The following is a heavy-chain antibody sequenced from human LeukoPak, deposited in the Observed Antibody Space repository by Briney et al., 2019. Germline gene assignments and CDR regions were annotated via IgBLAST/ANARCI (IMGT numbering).Heavy chain of an antibody. CDR2: ISGSGGST. CDR1: GFTFSSYA. V-gene: IGHV3-23*01. Sequence: GGSLRLSCAASGFTFSSYAMSWVRQAPGKGLEWVSAISGSGGSTHYADSVKGRFTISRGNSKNTLHLQMNSLRAEVTAVYYCAKGYYGSGSSHFDYWGQGTLVTVSS. J-gene: IGHJ4*02. CDR3: AKGYYGSGSSHFDY. D-gene: IGHD3-10*01.